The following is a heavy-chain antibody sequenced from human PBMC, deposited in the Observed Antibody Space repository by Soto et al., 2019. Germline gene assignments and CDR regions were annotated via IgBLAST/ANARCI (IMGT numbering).Heavy chain of an antibody. CDR1: GFTFSSYA. V-gene: IGHV3-23*01. Sequence: GGSLRLSCAASGFTFSSYAMSWVRQAPGKGLEWVSAISGSGGSTYYADSVKGRFTISRDNSKNTLYLQMNSLRAEDTAVYYCAKRSANLGYCSGGSCSYFDYWGQGTLVTVSS. D-gene: IGHD2-15*01. CDR2: ISGSGGST. J-gene: IGHJ4*02. CDR3: AKRSANLGYCSGGSCSYFDY.